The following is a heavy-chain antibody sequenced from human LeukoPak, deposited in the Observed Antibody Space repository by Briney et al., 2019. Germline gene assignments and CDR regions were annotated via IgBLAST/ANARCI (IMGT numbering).Heavy chain of an antibody. D-gene: IGHD3-9*01. CDR1: GFTFSSFT. CDR3: ARGNYDILTGSAMDV. Sequence: GGSLRLSCAASGFTFSSFTMNWVRQAPGKGLEWVSSISSSSSYIYYADSVKGRFTISRDNSKNTLYLQMNSLRAEDTALYYCARGNYDILTGSAMDVWGKGTTVTVSS. V-gene: IGHV3-21*01. J-gene: IGHJ6*03. CDR2: ISSSSSYI.